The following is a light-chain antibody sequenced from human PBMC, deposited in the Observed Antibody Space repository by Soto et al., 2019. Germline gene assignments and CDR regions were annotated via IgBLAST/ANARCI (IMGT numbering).Light chain of an antibody. J-gene: IGLJ3*02. V-gene: IGLV2-11*01. CDR2: DVF. Sequence: QSALTQPRSVSGSPGQSVTVSCTGTSSDVGAYNYVSWYQQHPGKAPKLIIYDVFKRPSGVPDRFSGSKSGNTASLTISGLQPVDEADYYCCSYAGSYSLVFGGGTKVTVL. CDR3: CSYAGSYSLV. CDR1: SSDVGAYNY.